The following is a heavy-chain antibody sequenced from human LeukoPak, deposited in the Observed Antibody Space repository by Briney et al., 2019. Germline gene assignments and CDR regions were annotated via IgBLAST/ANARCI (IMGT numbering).Heavy chain of an antibody. CDR3: ASEEEYYDFWSASPGAFDI. D-gene: IGHD3-3*01. Sequence: PGGSLRLSCAASGFTFSSYWMSWVRQAPGKGLEWVANIKQDGSEKYYVDSVKGRFTISRDNAKNSLYLQMNSLRAEDTAVYYCASEEEYYDFWSASPGAFDIWGQGTMVTVSS. CDR2: IKQDGSEK. J-gene: IGHJ3*02. V-gene: IGHV3-7*01. CDR1: GFTFSSYW.